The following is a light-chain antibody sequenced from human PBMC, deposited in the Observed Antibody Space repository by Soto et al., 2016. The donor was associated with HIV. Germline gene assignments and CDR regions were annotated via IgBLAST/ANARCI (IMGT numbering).Light chain of an antibody. V-gene: IGKV1-17*01. CDR1: QNIKSY. Sequence: DIQMTQSPSSLSASVEDRVTITCRASQNIKSYLNWYQKKVGEAPKLLIFAAVNLQSGVPSRFSGSVSGTEFTLTISSLQPEDFATYYCLQYNSYPRTFGQGTKVEVK. J-gene: IGKJ1*01. CDR2: AAV. CDR3: LQYNSYPRT.